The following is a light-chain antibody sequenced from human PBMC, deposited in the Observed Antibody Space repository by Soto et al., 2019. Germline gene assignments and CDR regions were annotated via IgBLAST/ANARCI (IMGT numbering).Light chain of an antibody. CDR1: QTISNF. CDR3: QQSHSIPIT. CDR2: GAY. J-gene: IGKJ5*01. V-gene: IGKV1-39*01. Sequence: DIQMTQTPSSLSASIGDRVTITCRASQTISNFLNWYQVQPGKAPKLLIYGAYSLQSGVPSRFSGSGSGTDFSLTVSSLQPEDFAIYYCQQSHSIPITFGQGTRLE.